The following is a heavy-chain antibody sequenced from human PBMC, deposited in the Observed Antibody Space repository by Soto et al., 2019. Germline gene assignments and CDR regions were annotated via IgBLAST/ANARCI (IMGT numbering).Heavy chain of an antibody. V-gene: IGHV1-3*01. D-gene: IGHD3-22*01. Sequence: ETSVKVCCEAPGYRFTYYTVHWVHQAPGQRLEWMGWINAGDGNTKYSPNFQGRVTITKDTSASTVYMELSSLRSEDTAVYFCTRDYYDSSGYYPKFDYWGQGTLVTVSS. CDR2: INAGDGNT. CDR3: TRDYYDSSGYYPKFDY. J-gene: IGHJ4*02. CDR1: GYRFTYYT.